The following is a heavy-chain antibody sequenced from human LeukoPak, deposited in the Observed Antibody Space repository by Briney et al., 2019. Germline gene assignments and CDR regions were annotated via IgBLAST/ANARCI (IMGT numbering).Heavy chain of an antibody. CDR3: AQSRGHEGPFDY. J-gene: IGHJ4*02. V-gene: IGHV3-9*01. Sequence: PGGSLRLSCAASGFTFDDYVMHWVRQAPGKGLEWVSGISWNSGSIGYADSVKGRFTISRDNAKNSLYLQMNSLRAEDTALYYCAQSRGHEGPFDYWGQGTLVTVSS. CDR1: GFTFDDYV. CDR2: ISWNSGSI.